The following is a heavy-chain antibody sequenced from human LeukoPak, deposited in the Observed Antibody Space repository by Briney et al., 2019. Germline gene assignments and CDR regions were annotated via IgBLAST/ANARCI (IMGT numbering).Heavy chain of an antibody. CDR1: GGSVSSGSSY. Sequence: SETLSLTCIVSGGSVSSGSSYWSWIRQPPGKGLEWIGNVYYSGSTNYNPSLKSRVIMSVDTSKNQFSLKLRSVTAADTAVYSCAKESARTDSWYVFDSWGQGTLVTVPS. CDR2: VYYSGST. J-gene: IGHJ4*02. D-gene: IGHD6-13*01. CDR3: AKESARTDSWYVFDS. V-gene: IGHV4-61*01.